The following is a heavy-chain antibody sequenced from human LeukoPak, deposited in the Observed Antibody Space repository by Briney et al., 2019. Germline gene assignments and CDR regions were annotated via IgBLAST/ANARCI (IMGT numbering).Heavy chain of an antibody. CDR2: INHSGST. J-gene: IGHJ4*02. CDR1: GGSISSSSYY. CDR3: ARATVTYYFDY. D-gene: IGHD4-17*01. Sequence: SETLSLTCTVSGGSISSSSYYWSWIRQPPGKGLEWIGEINHSGSTNYNPSLKSRVTISVDTSKNQFSLKLSSVTAADTAVYYCARATVTYYFDYWGQGTLVTVSS. V-gene: IGHV4-39*07.